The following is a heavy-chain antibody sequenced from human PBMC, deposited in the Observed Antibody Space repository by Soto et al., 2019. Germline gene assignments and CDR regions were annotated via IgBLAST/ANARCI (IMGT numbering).Heavy chain of an antibody. CDR2: MNPNSGNT. J-gene: IGHJ4*02. CDR3: ARTLYGDNVDY. V-gene: IGHV1-8*01. Sequence: QVQLVQSGAEVKKPGASVKVSCKASGYTFTSYDINWVRQATGQGLEWMGGMNPNSGNTGYAQKCQGRVTMPRHTSISTAYMALRSLRSEDTAVYYCARTLYGDNVDYWGQGTLVTVSS. CDR1: GYTFTSYD. D-gene: IGHD4-17*01.